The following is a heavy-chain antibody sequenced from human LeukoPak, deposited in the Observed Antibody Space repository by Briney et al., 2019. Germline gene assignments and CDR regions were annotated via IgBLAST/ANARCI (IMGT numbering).Heavy chain of an antibody. CDR1: GGSISSSGYY. D-gene: IGHD3-22*01. J-gene: IGHJ4*02. V-gene: IGHV4-39*01. CDR2: IYYSGST. CDR3: ARHREYDSSGYYTVLFDY. Sequence: SETLSLTCTVSGGSISSSGYYWGWICQPPGKGLEWIGSIYYSGSTYYNPSLKSRVTISVDTSKNQFSLKLSSVTAADTAVCYCARHREYDSSGYYTVLFDYWGQGTLVTVSS.